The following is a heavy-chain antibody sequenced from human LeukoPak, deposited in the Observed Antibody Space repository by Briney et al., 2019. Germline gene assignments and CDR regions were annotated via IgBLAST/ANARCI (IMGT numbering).Heavy chain of an antibody. CDR1: GGTFSSYA. CDR3: ARGWELREAFDI. D-gene: IGHD1-26*01. CDR2: IIPIFGTA. V-gene: IGHV1-69*06. Sequence: VASVKVSCKASGGTFSSYAISWVRQAPGQGLEWMGGIIPIFGTANYAQKFQGRVTITADKSTSTAYMELSSLRSEDTAVYYCARGWELREAFDIWGQGTMVTVSS. J-gene: IGHJ3*02.